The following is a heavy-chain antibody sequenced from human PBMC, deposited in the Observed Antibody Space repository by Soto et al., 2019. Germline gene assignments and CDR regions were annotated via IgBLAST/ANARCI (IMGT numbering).Heavy chain of an antibody. Sequence: QVQLVQSGAEVKKPGASMKVSCKASGYTFTSYGISWVRQAPGQGLEWMGWISAYNGNTYYAQKVQGRVTMTTDTSTSTAYMGLRSLRSDDTAVYYCARDTNDIILIVVVDYGMDVWGQGTTVTVSS. CDR1: GYTFTSYG. D-gene: IGHD3-22*01. CDR2: ISAYNGNT. J-gene: IGHJ6*02. V-gene: IGHV1-18*04. CDR3: ARDTNDIILIVVVDYGMDV.